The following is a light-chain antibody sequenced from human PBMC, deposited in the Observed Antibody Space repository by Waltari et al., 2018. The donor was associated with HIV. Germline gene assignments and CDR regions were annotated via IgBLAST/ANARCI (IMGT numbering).Light chain of an antibody. CDR1: QSVYVN. V-gene: IGKV3-15*01. J-gene: IGKJ2*01. Sequence: IVMTQSPTTLSVSPGERATPSCRASQSVYVNLAWYQQKHGQPPRLLIYGASTRATDIPARFSGSGSGTEFTLIISSLQSEDFALYYCQQYVSWPTFGQGTKLEIK. CDR2: GAS. CDR3: QQYVSWPT.